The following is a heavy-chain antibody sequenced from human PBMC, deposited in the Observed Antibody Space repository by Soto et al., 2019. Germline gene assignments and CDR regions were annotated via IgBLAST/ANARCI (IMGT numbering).Heavy chain of an antibody. CDR2: IIPIFGTA. D-gene: IGHD3-16*01. J-gene: IGHJ6*02. V-gene: IGHV1-69*13. CDR1: GGTFSSYA. CDR3: ARLXELMRAQQDYYYYGMDV. Sequence: GASVKVSCKASGGTFSSYAISWVRQAPGQGLEWMGGIIPIFGTANYAQKFQGRVTITADESTSTAYMELSSLRSEDTAVYYCARLXELMRAQQDYYYYGMDVWGPGTTVTVSS.